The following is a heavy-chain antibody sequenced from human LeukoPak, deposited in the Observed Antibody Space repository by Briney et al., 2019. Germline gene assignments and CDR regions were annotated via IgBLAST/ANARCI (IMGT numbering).Heavy chain of an antibody. CDR2: ISSSSSYI. V-gene: IGHV3-21*01. D-gene: IGHD3-9*01. Sequence: PGGSLRLSCAASGFTLSSYSMNWVRQAPGKDLEWVSSISSSSSYIYYADSVKGRFTISRDNAKNSLYLQMNSLRAEDTVFFFKQKTAYEILTDNYYGMDVWGQGTTVTVSS. CDR3: QKTAYEILTDNYYGMDV. J-gene: IGHJ6*02. CDR1: GFTLSSYS.